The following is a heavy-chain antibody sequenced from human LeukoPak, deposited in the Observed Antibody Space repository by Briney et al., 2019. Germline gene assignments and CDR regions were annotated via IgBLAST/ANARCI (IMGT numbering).Heavy chain of an antibody. D-gene: IGHD5-24*01. Sequence: GASVKVSCKASGYTFTSYGISWVRQAPGQGLEWMGWISAYNGNTNYAQKLQGRVTMTTDTSTSTAYMELRSLRSDDTAVYYCARGEMAAARRQACAFDIWGQETMVTVSS. CDR3: ARGEMAAARRQACAFDI. J-gene: IGHJ3*02. CDR2: ISAYNGNT. CDR1: GYTFTSYG. V-gene: IGHV1-18*01.